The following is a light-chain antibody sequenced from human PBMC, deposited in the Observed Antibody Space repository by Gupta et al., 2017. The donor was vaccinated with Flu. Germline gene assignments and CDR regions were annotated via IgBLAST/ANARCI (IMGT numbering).Light chain of an antibody. CDR2: DAS. J-gene: IGKJ3*01. CDR3: QQRSNLRT. CDR1: QSVSSY. V-gene: IGKV3-11*01. Sequence: EIVLTQSPATLSLSPGERATLSCRASQSVSSYLAWYQQKPGQAPRLLIHDASNRATGIPARFSGSGYGTDFTLTISSREPEDFAVYYWQQRSNLRTFGPGTKVGIK.